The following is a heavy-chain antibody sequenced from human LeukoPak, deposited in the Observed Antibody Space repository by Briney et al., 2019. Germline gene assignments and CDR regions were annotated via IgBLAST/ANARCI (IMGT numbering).Heavy chain of an antibody. CDR1: GYTFTDYY. J-gene: IGHJ4*02. CDR2: INPNSGGT. D-gene: IGHD2-2*01. CDR3: ASANALYCSSTSCLFDY. V-gene: IGHV1-2*02. Sequence: GASVKVSCKASGYTFTDYYIHWVRQAPGQGLEWMAWINPNSGGTYYAQNFHDRITPTRDTYISTAYMELSRLRSDDTAIYYCASANALYCSSTSCLFDYWGQGTLVTVSS.